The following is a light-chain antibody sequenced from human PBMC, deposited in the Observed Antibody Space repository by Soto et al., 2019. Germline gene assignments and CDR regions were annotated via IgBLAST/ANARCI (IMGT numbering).Light chain of an antibody. V-gene: IGKV4-1*01. J-gene: IGKJ2*01. Sequence: DIVMTQSPDSLAVSLGERATINCRSSQSVLYSSTNNNYLAWYQQKPGQPPKLLIYLASTRESGVPDRFSGSGSGTDFTLTISSLQAEDVAVYYCQQYYNGLPTFGQGTKLEIK. CDR2: LAS. CDR3: QQYYNGLPT. CDR1: QSVLYSSTNNNY.